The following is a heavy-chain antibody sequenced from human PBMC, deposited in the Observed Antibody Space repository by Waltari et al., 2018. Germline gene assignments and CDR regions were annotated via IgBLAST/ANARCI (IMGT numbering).Heavy chain of an antibody. CDR1: GGSISSSSYY. CDR3: ARDRYSSGWNWYFDL. J-gene: IGHJ2*01. Sequence: QLQLQESGPGLVKPSETLSLTCTVSGGSISSSSYYWGWIRQPPGKGLEWIGSIYYSGSTYYNPSLKSRVTISVDTSKNQFSLKLSSVTAADTAVYYCARDRYSSGWNWYFDLWGRGTLVTVSS. V-gene: IGHV4-39*07. CDR2: IYYSGST. D-gene: IGHD6-19*01.